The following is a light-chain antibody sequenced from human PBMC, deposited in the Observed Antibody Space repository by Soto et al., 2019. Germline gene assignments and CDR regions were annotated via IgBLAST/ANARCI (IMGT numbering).Light chain of an antibody. CDR1: SSDVGGYNY. CDR3: SSYAGINNLV. CDR2: EVS. J-gene: IGLJ3*02. Sequence: QSVLTQPPSASGSPVQSVTISCTGTSSDVGGYNYVSWYQQHPGKAPKLMIYEVSKRPSGVPDRFSGSKSGNTASLTVSGLQAEDEADYYCSSYAGINNLVFGGGTKMTVL. V-gene: IGLV2-8*01.